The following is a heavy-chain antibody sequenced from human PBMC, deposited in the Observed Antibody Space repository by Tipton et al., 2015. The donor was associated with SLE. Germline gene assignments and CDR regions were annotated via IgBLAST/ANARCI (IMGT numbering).Heavy chain of an antibody. CDR2: IYYSGST. CDR1: GGSISSGSHY. J-gene: IGHJ4*02. CDR3: ATRGSSRWYFFDY. V-gene: IGHV4-39*07. D-gene: IGHD6-13*01. Sequence: GLVKPSETLSLTCTVSGGSISSGSHYWGWIRQPPGKGLEWIANIYYSGSTYYNPSLKSRVAISADTSKRQFSLKLSSVTAADTAVYYCATRGSSRWYFFDYWGQGTLVTVSS.